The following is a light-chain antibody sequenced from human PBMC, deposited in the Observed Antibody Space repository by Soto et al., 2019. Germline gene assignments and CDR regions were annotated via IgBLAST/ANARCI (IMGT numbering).Light chain of an antibody. CDR3: TSYTSSSTLHV. V-gene: IGLV2-14*01. CDR1: SSDVGGYNY. J-gene: IGLJ1*01. CDR2: DVR. Sequence: QSALTQPASVSGSPGQSITISCTGTSSDVGGYNYVSWYQQHPGKAPKLMIYDVRNRASGASNRFSGSKSGNTASLTISGLNAEDEADYYCTSYTSSSTLHVFGTGTKLTVL.